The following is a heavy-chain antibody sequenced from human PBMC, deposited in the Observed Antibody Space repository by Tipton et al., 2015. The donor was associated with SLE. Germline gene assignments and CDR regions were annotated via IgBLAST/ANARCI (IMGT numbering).Heavy chain of an antibody. V-gene: IGHV3-30*03. CDR1: GFTFSSYG. Sequence: SLRLSCAASGFTFSSYGMHWVRQAPGKGLEWVAVISYDGSNKYYADSVKGRFTISRDNSKNTLYLQMNSLRAEDTAVFYCAREVYYGMDVWGQGTTVTVSS. J-gene: IGHJ6*02. CDR3: AREVYYGMDV. CDR2: ISYDGSNK.